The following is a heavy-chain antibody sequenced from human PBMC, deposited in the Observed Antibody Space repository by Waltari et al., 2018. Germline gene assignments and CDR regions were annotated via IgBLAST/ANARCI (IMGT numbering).Heavy chain of an antibody. Sequence: QVQLVQSGAEVKKPGSSVKVSCKASGGTFSSYAISWVRQAPGQGLEWMGRIIPILGIANYAQKFQGRVTITADKSTSTAYMELSSLRSEDTAVYYCAVRYYYDSSGYYYPGAFDIWGQGTMVTVSS. V-gene: IGHV1-69*04. CDR2: IIPILGIA. CDR1: GGTFSSYA. D-gene: IGHD3-22*01. J-gene: IGHJ3*02. CDR3: AVRYYYDSSGYYYPGAFDI.